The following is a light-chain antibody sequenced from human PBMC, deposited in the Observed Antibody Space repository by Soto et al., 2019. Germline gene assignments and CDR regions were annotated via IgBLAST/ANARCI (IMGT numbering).Light chain of an antibody. V-gene: IGKV1D-16*01. CDR1: PAIDNW. CDR3: QQYHSYPIT. CDR2: AAS. J-gene: IGKJ5*01. Sequence: DIQLTQSPSSLSASIGDRVTITCRASPAIDNWLAWYQQKPQKAPRCLIYAASTVQSVVPSRFSGSGSGTRFTLTISSLQPEDFGPYYCQQYHSYPITFGQGTRLDI.